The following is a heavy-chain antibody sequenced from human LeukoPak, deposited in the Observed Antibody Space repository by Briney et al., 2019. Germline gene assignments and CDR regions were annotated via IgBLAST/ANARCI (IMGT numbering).Heavy chain of an antibody. V-gene: IGHV1-18*01. CDR2: ISAYNGNT. CDR1: GYTFTSYG. D-gene: IGHD3-10*01. J-gene: IGHJ4*02. CDR3: ARGGIGYYDSGFPFDY. Sequence: GASVKVSCKASGYTFTSYGISWVRQAPGQGLEWMGWISAYNGNTNYAQKLQGRVTMTTDTSTSTAYMELRSLRSGDTAVYYCARGGIGYYDSGFPFDYWGQGTLVTVSS.